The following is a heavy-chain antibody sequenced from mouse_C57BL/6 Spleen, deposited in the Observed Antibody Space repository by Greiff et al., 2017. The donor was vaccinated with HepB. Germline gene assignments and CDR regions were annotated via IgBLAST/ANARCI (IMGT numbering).Heavy chain of an antibody. J-gene: IGHJ4*01. CDR2: INPYNGDT. D-gene: IGHD2-3*01. V-gene: IGHV1-20*01. CDR1: GYSFTGYF. Sequence: EVQLQQSGPELVKPGDSVKISCKASGYSFTGYFMNWVMQSHGKSLEWIGRINPYNGDTFYNQKFKGKATLTVDKSSSTAHMELRSLTSEDSAVYYCASEGDGYYEDAMDYWGQGTSVTVSS. CDR3: ASEGDGYYEDAMDY.